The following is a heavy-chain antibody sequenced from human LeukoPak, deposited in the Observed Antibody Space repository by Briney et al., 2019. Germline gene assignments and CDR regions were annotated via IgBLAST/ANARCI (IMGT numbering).Heavy chain of an antibody. D-gene: IGHD2-15*01. CDR3: ARREVAVVVVAAHYYYYGMDV. CDR1: GFTFSSYG. CDR2: IRYDGSNK. J-gene: IGHJ6*02. V-gene: IGHV3-33*08. Sequence: PGGSLKLSCAASGFTFSSYGMHWVRQAPGKGLEWVAFIRYDGSNKYYADSVKGRFTISRDNAKNTLYLQMNSLRAEDTAVYYCARREVAVVVVAAHYYYYGMDVWGQGTTVTVSS.